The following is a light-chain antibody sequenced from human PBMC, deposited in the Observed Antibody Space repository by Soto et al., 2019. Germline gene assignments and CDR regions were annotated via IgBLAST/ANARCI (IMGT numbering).Light chain of an antibody. J-gene: IGKJ2*01. CDR3: HRYGSLYT. CDR1: QSVSSSY. V-gene: IGKV3-20*01. Sequence: EIVLTQSPGTLSLSPGERATLSCRASQSVSSSYLAWYQQKPGQAPRLLIYGASSRATGIPDRFSGSGSGTDFTLTISRLEREDFAVYCCHRYGSLYTFGQGTKLEIK. CDR2: GAS.